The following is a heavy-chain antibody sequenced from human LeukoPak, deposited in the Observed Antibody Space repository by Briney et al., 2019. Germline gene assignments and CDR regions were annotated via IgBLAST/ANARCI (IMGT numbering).Heavy chain of an antibody. CDR3: ARDLIDYYDSSGYYHHDAFDI. V-gene: IGHV4-59*01. Sequence: SETLSLTCTVSGGSISSYYWSWIRQPPGKGLEWIGYIYYSGSTNYNPSLKSRVTISVDTSKNQFSLKLSSVTAADTAVYYCARDLIDYYDSSGYYHHDAFDIWGQGTMVTVSS. CDR1: GGSISSYY. J-gene: IGHJ3*02. CDR2: IYYSGST. D-gene: IGHD3-22*01.